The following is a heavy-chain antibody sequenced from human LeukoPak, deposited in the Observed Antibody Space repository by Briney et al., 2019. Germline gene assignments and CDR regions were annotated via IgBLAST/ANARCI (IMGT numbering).Heavy chain of an antibody. CDR3: AIISRSDGGGFDF. D-gene: IGHD3-16*01. Sequence: GGSLRLSCAASGFTFSSYSMNWVRQAPGKGLEWVSYISSSSSTIYYADSVKGRFTISRDNAKNSLYLQMNSLRAEDTAVYYCAIISRSDGGGFDFRGRGTLVTVSS. CDR1: GFTFSSYS. V-gene: IGHV3-48*04. J-gene: IGHJ4*02. CDR2: ISSSSSTI.